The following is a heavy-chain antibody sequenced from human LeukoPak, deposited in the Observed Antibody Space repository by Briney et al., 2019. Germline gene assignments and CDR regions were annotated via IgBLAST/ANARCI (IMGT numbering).Heavy chain of an antibody. J-gene: IGHJ4*02. CDR2: ISWNSGSI. Sequence: GGSLRHSCAASGFTFDDYAMHWVRQAPGKGLVWVSGISWNSGSIGYADSVKGRFTISRDNAKNSLYLQMNSLRAEDMALYYCAKDKDYDFWSGYFDYWGQGTLVTVSS. D-gene: IGHD3-3*01. V-gene: IGHV3-9*03. CDR3: AKDKDYDFWSGYFDY. CDR1: GFTFDDYA.